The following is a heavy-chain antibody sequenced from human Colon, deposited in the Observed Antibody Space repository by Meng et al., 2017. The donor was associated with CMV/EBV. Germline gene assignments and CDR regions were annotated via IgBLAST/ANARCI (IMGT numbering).Heavy chain of an antibody. Sequence: GESLKISWAASGFTISSNYMSWVRQAPGKGLEWVSVIYSGGSTYYADSVKGRFTISRDNSKNTLYLQMNSLRAEDTAVYYCARGTSAAGTTGWFDPWGQGTLVTVSS. D-gene: IGHD6-13*01. CDR1: GFTISSNY. J-gene: IGHJ5*02. V-gene: IGHV3-53*01. CDR2: IYSGGST. CDR3: ARGTSAAGTTGWFDP.